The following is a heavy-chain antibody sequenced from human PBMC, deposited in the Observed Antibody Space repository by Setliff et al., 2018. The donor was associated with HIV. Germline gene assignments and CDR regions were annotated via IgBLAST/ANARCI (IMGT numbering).Heavy chain of an antibody. CDR3: ARLCMLYEVGYYYYYMDV. CDR1: GFTFSSYS. J-gene: IGHJ6*03. Sequence: GESLKISCAASGFTFSSYSMNWVRQAPGKGLEWVSSISSSSTHIYYADSVKGRFTISRDNAKNSPYLQMNSLRVEDTAVYYCARLCMLYEVGYYYYYMDVWGKGTTVTVSS. CDR2: ISSSSTHI. D-gene: IGHD2-8*01. V-gene: IGHV3-21*01.